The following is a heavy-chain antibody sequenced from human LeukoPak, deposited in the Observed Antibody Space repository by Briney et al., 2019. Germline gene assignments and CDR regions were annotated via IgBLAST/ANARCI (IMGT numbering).Heavy chain of an antibody. Sequence: PGGSLRLSCAASGFSFSSYGMHWVRQAPGKGLEWVAVISNDGSITKYGDSVKGRFTISRDNSKNTLHVQMNSLRTDDAAVYYCAKSKSPYPMDYIFDFWGQGTLVTVSS. CDR3: AKSKSPYPMDYIFDF. CDR2: ISNDGSIT. V-gene: IGHV3-30*18. CDR1: GFSFSSYG. J-gene: IGHJ4*02. D-gene: IGHD4-11*01.